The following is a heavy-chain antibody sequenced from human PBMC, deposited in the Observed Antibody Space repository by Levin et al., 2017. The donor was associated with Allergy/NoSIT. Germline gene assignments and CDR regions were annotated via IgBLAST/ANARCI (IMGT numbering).Heavy chain of an antibody. CDR1: GGSVSSSSYY. J-gene: IGHJ4*02. Sequence: SETLSLTCTVSGGSVSSSSYYWGWIRQPPGRGLEWIGNICYSGSTYSNTSLKSRVSISVDASKNQFSLKLSSVTAADTAVYYCARQPRTTPTTYFDYWGQGILVTVSS. D-gene: IGHD5-12*01. CDR2: ICYSGST. CDR3: ARQPRTTPTTYFDY. V-gene: IGHV4-39*01.